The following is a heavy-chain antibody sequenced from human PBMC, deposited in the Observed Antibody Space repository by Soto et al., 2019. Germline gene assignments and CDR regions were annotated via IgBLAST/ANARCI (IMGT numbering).Heavy chain of an antibody. CDR3: ARVSVDTAMGIPRNWFDP. J-gene: IGHJ5*02. D-gene: IGHD5-18*01. V-gene: IGHV1-18*04. CDR2: ISAYNGNT. CDR1: GYTFTSYG. Sequence: QVQLVQSGAEVKKPGASVKVSCKASGYTFTSYGISWVRQAPGQGLEWMGWISAYNGNTNYAQKLQGRVTMTTDTSTSTAYMELRSPRSDDTAVYYCARVSVDTAMGIPRNWFDPWGQGTLVTVSS.